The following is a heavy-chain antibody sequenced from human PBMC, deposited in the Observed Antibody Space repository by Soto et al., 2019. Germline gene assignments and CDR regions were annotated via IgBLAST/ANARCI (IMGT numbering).Heavy chain of an antibody. V-gene: IGHV4-59*01. CDR3: ARRRRDGYNFDY. D-gene: IGHD5-12*01. J-gene: IGHJ4*02. CDR2: IYSSGST. CDR1: GDSMSSYY. Sequence: PSETLSLTCTVSGDSMSSYYWSWIRQPPGKGLEWIGYIYSSGSTNYSPSLKSRLTISVDTSKNQFSLKLSSVTAADTAVYYCARRRRDGYNFDYWGQGILVTVSS.